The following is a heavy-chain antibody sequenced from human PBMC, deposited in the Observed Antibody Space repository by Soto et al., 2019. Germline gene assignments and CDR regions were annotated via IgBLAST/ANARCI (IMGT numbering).Heavy chain of an antibody. D-gene: IGHD2-8*02. Sequence: GGSLRLSCAASGFALSIYAMNWVRQAPGNGLECVSGITGGRVSIYYTHSVKGRFTIYRDNSKNTLYLQMNSLRAENPAVYYCAKTSTGFPYYFEYSGQGTLVTVTS. CDR3: AKTSTGFPYYFEY. V-gene: IGHV3-23*01. J-gene: IGHJ4*02. CDR2: ITGGRVSI. CDR1: GFALSIYA.